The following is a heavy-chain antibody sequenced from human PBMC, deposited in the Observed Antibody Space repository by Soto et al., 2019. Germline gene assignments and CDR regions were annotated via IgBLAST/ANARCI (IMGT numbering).Heavy chain of an antibody. CDR2: IYNSGST. V-gene: IGHV4-30-4*01. CDR3: ARRNYHDSSGYYY. Sequence: SETLSLTCNVSGGSINSGDYYWSWIRQPPGKGLEWIGYIYNSGSTSYKSSLKSRVIISIDTSKNQFSLKLSSVTAADTAVYYCARRNYHDSSGYYYWGQGTLVTVSS. CDR1: GGSINSGDYY. D-gene: IGHD3-22*01. J-gene: IGHJ4*02.